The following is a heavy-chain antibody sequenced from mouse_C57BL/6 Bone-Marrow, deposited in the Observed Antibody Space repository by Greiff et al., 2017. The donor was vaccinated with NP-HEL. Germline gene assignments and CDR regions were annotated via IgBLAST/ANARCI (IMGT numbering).Heavy chain of an antibody. CDR3: ASPYYDGSSEVYAMDY. Sequence: EVQLQESGAELVKPGASVKLSCTASGFNIKDYYMHWVKQRTEQGLEWIGRIDPEDGETKYAPKFQGKATITADTSTNTAYLQLSSLTSEDTAVYYWASPYYDGSSEVYAMDYWGQGTSVTVSS. D-gene: IGHD1-1*01. CDR2: IDPEDGET. CDR1: GFNIKDYY. J-gene: IGHJ4*01. V-gene: IGHV14-2*01.